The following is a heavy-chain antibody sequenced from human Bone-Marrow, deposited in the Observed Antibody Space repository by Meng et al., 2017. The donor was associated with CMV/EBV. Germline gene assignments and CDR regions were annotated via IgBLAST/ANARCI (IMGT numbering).Heavy chain of an antibody. J-gene: IGHJ5*02. CDR3: AVNGGHNWNYAGFPYDP. V-gene: IGHV1-46*02. Sequence: TFNNYYRHCASQAPGQGLEWMGGIRPNGDRTKFAQIFQGRVAITKDTSTSSVYMELSSLRSEDTAVYYCAVNGGHNWNYAGFPYDPWGQGTLVTVSS. CDR1: TFNNYY. CDR2: IRPNGDRT. D-gene: IGHD1-7*01.